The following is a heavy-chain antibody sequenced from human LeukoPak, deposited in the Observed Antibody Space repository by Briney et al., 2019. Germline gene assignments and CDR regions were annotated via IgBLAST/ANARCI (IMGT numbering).Heavy chain of an antibody. V-gene: IGHV1-69*13. J-gene: IGHJ3*02. CDR2: IIPIFGTA. Sequence: GASVKVSCKASGGTFSSYAISWVRQAPGQGLEWMGGIIPIFGTANYAQKFQGRVTITADESTSTAYMELSSLRSEDTAVYYCASLTRGVNAFDIWGQGTMVTVSS. CDR1: GGTFSSYA. D-gene: IGHD3-10*01. CDR3: ASLTRGVNAFDI.